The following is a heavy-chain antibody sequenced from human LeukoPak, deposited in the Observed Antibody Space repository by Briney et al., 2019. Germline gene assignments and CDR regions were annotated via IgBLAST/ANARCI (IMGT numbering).Heavy chain of an antibody. CDR1: GFTFSSYA. Sequence: GRSLRLSCAASGFTFSSYAMHWVRQAPGKGLEWVAVISYDGSNKYYADSVKGRFTISRDNSKNTLYMQMNSLSAEDTALYYCAKDTARFSSGWPGYWGQGTLVTVSS. CDR2: ISYDGSNK. D-gene: IGHD6-19*01. J-gene: IGHJ4*02. CDR3: AKDTARFSSGWPGY. V-gene: IGHV3-30-3*01.